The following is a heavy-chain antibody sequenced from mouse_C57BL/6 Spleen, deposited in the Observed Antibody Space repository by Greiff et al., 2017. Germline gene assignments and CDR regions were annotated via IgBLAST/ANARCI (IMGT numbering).Heavy chain of an antibody. D-gene: IGHD2-1*01. CDR3: AREGKNTFYYAMDY. V-gene: IGHV1-55*01. CDR1: GYTFTSYW. CDR2: IYPGSGST. Sequence: QVQLQQPGAELVKPGASVKMSCKASGYTFTSYWITWVKQRPGQGLEWIGDIYPGSGSTNYNEKFKSKATLTVDTSSSAAYMQLRSLTPEDSAVYYCAREGKNTFYYAMDYWGQGTPVTVSS. J-gene: IGHJ4*01.